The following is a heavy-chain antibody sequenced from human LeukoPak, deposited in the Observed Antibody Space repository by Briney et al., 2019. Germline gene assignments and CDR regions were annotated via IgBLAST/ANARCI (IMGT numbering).Heavy chain of an antibody. Sequence: PGGSPRLSCSASGFTFSSHWMHWVRQAPGKGLVWVARINGDGSETNYAGSVRGRFTISRDNAKSTLYLQMNSLRAEDTAVYCCASGSGDYGDPFDYWGQGTLVTVSS. D-gene: IGHD4-17*01. V-gene: IGHV3-74*01. J-gene: IGHJ4*02. CDR2: INGDGSET. CDR3: ASGSGDYGDPFDY. CDR1: GFTFSSHW.